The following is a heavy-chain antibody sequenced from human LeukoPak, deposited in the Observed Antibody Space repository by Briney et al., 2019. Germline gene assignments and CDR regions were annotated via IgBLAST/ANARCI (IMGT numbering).Heavy chain of an antibody. CDR1: GYSISSGYY. J-gene: IGHJ5*02. CDR2: IYHSGST. V-gene: IGHV4-38-2*02. Sequence: KPSETLSLTCTVSGYSISSGYYWGWIRQPPGKGLEWIGSIYHSGSTYYNPSLKSRVTISVDTSKNQFSLKLSSVTAADTAVYYCAREPDTWGQGTLVTVSS. CDR3: AREPDT.